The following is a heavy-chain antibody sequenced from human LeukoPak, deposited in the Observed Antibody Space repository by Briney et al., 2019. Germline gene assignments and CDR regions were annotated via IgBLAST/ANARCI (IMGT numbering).Heavy chain of an antibody. D-gene: IGHD3-10*01. V-gene: IGHV4-34*01. Sequence: PSETLSLTCAVYGGSFSGYYWSWIRQPPGKGLEWIGEIDHSGSTNYNPSLKSRVTISVNTSKNQFSLKLSSVTAADTAVYYCARGIRRTTMVRGVAYNWFDPWGQGTLSPSPQ. CDR2: IDHSGST. J-gene: IGHJ5*02. CDR1: GGSFSGYY. CDR3: ARGIRRTTMVRGVAYNWFDP.